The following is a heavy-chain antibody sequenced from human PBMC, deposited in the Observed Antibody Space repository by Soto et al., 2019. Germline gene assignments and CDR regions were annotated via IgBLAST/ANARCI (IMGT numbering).Heavy chain of an antibody. Sequence: QVQLMQSGAEVRKPGSSVTVSCKASGGTFSSNPISWVRQAPGQGLEWMGGIIPIFATPHYARRFLDRVTLTADRSTNTAYMELTGLTSEDTAIYYCERDLSAVKRFESFKYYRMDVWGQGTTVTVS. CDR3: ERDLSAVKRFESFKYYRMDV. J-gene: IGHJ6*02. D-gene: IGHD3-3*01. CDR1: GGTFSSNP. V-gene: IGHV1-69*06. CDR2: IIPIFATP.